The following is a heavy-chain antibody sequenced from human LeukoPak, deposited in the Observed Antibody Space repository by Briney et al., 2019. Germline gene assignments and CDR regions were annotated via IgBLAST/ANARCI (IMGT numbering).Heavy chain of an antibody. CDR2: ISSNGGST. CDR1: GFTFSNYA. CDR3: AKDGGGDSWYFDL. D-gene: IGHD4-17*01. V-gene: IGHV3-64*02. J-gene: IGHJ2*01. Sequence: GGSLRLSCAASGFTFSNYAMHWVRQAPGEGLEYVSAISSNGGSTYYADSVKGRFTISRDNSKNTLFLQMGSLRVEDTAVYYCAKDGGGDSWYFDLWGRGTLVTVSS.